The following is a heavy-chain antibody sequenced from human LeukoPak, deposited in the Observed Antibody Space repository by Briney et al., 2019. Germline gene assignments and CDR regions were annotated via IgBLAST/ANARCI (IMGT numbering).Heavy chain of an antibody. CDR2: IIPIFGTA. V-gene: IGHV1-69*13. CDR1: GGTFSSYA. J-gene: IGHJ4*02. Sequence: SVKVSCKASGGTFSSYAISWVRQAPGQGLEWMGGIIPIFGTANYAQKFQGRVTITSDESTSTAYMELSSLRSEDTAVYYFARSWDTAMVSYFDYWGQGTLVTVSS. D-gene: IGHD5-18*01. CDR3: ARSWDTAMVSYFDY.